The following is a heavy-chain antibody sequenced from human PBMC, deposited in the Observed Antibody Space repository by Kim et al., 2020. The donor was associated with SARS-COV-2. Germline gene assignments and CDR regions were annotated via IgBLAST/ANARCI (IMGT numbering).Heavy chain of an antibody. CDR1: GGTFSSYA. CDR3: ARWGEYSDYYDSCSPVAFEI. CDR2: IIPIFGTA. J-gene: IGHJ3*02. D-gene: IGHD3-22*01. V-gene: IGHV1-69*13. Sequence: SVKVSCKASGGTFSSYAISWVRQAPGQGLEWMGGIIPIFGTANYAQKFQGRVTITADESTSTAYMELSSLRSEDTAVYYCARWGEYSDYYDSCSPVAFEIWGQETMVTVSS.